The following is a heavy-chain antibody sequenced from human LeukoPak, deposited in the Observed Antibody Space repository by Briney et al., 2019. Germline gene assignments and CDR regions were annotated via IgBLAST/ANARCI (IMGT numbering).Heavy chain of an antibody. J-gene: IGHJ6*03. V-gene: IGHV4-34*01. CDR1: GGSFSGYY. CDR3: ARQGYCRSTSCPTAYYYMDV. CDR2: INHSRST. Sequence: SETLSLTCAVYGGSFSGYYWSWIRQPPGKGLEWIGEINHSRSTNHNPSLNSRVTISVETSKNQFSLKLSSVTAADTAVYYCARQGYCRSTSCPTAYYYMDVWGKGTTVTVSS. D-gene: IGHD2-2*01.